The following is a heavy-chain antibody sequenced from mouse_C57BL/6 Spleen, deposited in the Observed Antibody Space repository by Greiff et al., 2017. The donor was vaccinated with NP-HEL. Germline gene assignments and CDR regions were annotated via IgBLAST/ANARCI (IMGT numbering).Heavy chain of an antibody. CDR2: ISSGSSTI. CDR1: GFTFSDYG. CDR3: ARNYYGSSGYFDV. Sequence: EVKLLESGGGLVKPGGSLKLSCAASGFTFSDYGMHWVRQAPEKGLEWVAYISSGSSTIYYADTVKGRFTISRDNAKNTLFLQMTSLRSEDTAMYYCARNYYGSSGYFDVWGTGTTVTVAS. D-gene: IGHD1-1*01. J-gene: IGHJ1*03. V-gene: IGHV5-17*01.